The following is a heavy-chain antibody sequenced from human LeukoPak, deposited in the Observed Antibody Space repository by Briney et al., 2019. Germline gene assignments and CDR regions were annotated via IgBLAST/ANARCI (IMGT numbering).Heavy chain of an antibody. V-gene: IGHV1-2*02. D-gene: IGHD2-21*02. Sequence: ASVKVSCKASGYTFTGYYMHWVRQAPGQGLEWMGWINSNSGGTNYAQKFQGRVTMTRDTSISTAYMEVSTLRSDDTAVYYCARGPYCGGGCYSRPFFDYWAQGTLVTVSS. CDR3: ARGPYCGGGCYSRPFFDY. CDR1: GYTFTGYY. CDR2: INSNSGGT. J-gene: IGHJ4*02.